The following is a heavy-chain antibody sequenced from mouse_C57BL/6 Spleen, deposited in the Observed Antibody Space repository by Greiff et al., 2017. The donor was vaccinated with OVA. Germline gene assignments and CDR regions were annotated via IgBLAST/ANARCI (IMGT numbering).Heavy chain of an antibody. CDR3: AREEDYYGSSAWFAY. Sequence: QVQLQQSGPELVKPGASVKISCKASGYAFSSSWMNWVKQRPGKGLAWIGRIYPGDGDTNYNGKFKGKATLTADKSSSTADMQLSSLTSEDSAVYFCAREEDYYGSSAWFAYWGQGTLVTVSA. CDR1: GYAFSSSW. D-gene: IGHD1-1*01. V-gene: IGHV1-82*01. J-gene: IGHJ3*01. CDR2: IYPGDGDT.